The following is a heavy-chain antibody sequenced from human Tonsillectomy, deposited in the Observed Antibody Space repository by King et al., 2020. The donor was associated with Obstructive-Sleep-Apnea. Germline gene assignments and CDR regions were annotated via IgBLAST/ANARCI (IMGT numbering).Heavy chain of an antibody. D-gene: IGHD6-6*01. Sequence: VQLQESGPGLVKPSGTLSLTCAVSGGSISSSNWWNWVRQPPGKGLEWIGEIYHSGSINYNPSLKSRVTMSVDKSKNQFSLKLNSVTAADTAIYYCARDRGCGAARLFDYWGHGTLVTVSS. V-gene: IGHV4-4*02. J-gene: IGHJ4*01. CDR2: IYHSGSI. CDR1: GGSISSSNW. CDR3: ARDRGCGAARLFDY.